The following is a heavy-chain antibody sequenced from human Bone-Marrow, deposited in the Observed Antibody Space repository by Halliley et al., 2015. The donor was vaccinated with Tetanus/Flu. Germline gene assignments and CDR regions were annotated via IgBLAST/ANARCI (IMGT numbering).Heavy chain of an antibody. J-gene: IGHJ4*02. D-gene: IGHD3-16*01. V-gene: IGHV3-73*01. Sequence: GLIRSKANSYATAYDVSVNGRFTISRDDSKNTAFLQMNSLEAEDTAVYYCCTFGASGYWGQGTLVTVSS. CDR3: CTFGASGY. CDR2: IRSKANSYAT.